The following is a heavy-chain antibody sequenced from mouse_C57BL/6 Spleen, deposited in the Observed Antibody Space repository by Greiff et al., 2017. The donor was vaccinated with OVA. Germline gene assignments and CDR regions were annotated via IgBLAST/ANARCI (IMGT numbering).Heavy chain of an antibody. CDR1: GYAFSSSW. Sequence: QVQLQQSGPELVKPGASVKISCKASGYAFSSSWMNWVKQRPGKGLEWIGRIYPGDGDTIYNGKFKGKATLTADKSSSTAYMQLSSLTSEDSAVYFCARSGYGTWYFDVWGTGTTVTVSS. CDR3: ARSGYGTWYFDV. D-gene: IGHD2-1*01. CDR2: IYPGDGDT. J-gene: IGHJ1*03. V-gene: IGHV1-82*01.